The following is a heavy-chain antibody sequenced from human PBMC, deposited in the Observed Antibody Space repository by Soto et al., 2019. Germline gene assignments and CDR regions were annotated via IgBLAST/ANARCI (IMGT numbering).Heavy chain of an antibody. Sequence: EVQLVESGGDLMQPGGSLRLSCAASGFTVSSPFMTWVRQAPGKGLESVSVIYDGDKTFYADSVKGRFTISRDNSKNTVHLQMNTLRAEDTAIYFCARGIDDNGYYLESWGQGTLVTVSS. CDR2: IYDGDKT. J-gene: IGHJ4*02. D-gene: IGHD3-3*01. CDR1: GFTVSSPF. CDR3: ARGIDDNGYYLES. V-gene: IGHV3-53*01.